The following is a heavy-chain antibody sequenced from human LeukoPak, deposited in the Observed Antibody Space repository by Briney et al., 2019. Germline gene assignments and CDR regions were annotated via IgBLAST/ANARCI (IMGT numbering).Heavy chain of an antibody. D-gene: IGHD3-10*01. CDR2: ISSSGSYK. J-gene: IGHJ4*02. CDR1: GFTFNSYT. V-gene: IGHV3-21*06. Sequence: GGTLRLSCAASGFTFNSYTMNWVRQAPGKGLEWVSSISSSGSYKYYADSVKGRFTISRDNAKNPLDLQMNSLRVEDTAVYYCVRDRHYIGNREVRFPYWGQGALVTVSS. CDR3: VRDRHYIGNREVRFPY.